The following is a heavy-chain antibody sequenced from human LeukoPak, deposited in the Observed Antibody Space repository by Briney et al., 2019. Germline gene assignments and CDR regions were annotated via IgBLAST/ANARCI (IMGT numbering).Heavy chain of an antibody. D-gene: IGHD6-13*01. V-gene: IGHV1-18*01. CDR1: GYTFTNYG. Sequence: ASVKVSCKASGYTFTNYGISWVRQAPGQGLEWMGWISAYNGDTNYVQKLQGRVTMTTDTSTSTAYMELRSLRSDDTAVYYCARLTPDYSSSLLYYFDYWGQGILVTVSS. J-gene: IGHJ4*02. CDR3: ARLTPDYSSSLLYYFDY. CDR2: ISAYNGDT.